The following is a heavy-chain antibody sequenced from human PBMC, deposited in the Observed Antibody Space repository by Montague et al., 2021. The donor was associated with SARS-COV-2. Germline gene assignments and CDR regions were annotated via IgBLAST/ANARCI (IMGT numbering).Heavy chain of an antibody. V-gene: IGHV4-4*02. J-gene: IGHJ4*02. D-gene: IGHD3-22*01. CDR2: IYDSRNT. Sequence: SETLSLTCAVSGDSIIRTDCWSWVRQPPGKGLEWIGEIYDSRNTNYNPSLKSRVTISVDMSNNQFSLELSSVTAADTALYYCVRAGGYHYKPPLWGQGTLVTVSS. CDR3: VRAGGYHYKPPL. CDR1: GDSIIRTDC.